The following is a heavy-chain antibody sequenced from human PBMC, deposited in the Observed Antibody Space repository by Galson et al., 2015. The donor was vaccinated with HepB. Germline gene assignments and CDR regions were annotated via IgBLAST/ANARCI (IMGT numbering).Heavy chain of an antibody. CDR2: INAGNGNT. CDR1: GYTFTSYA. J-gene: IGHJ4*02. D-gene: IGHD3-3*01. Sequence: SVKVSCKASGYTFTSYAMHWVRQAPGQRLEWMGWINAGNGNTKYSQKFQGRVTITRDTSASTAYMELSSLRSEDTAVYYCAGESNYDFWSGFIFWGQGTLVTVSS. CDR3: AGESNYDFWSGFIF. V-gene: IGHV1-3*01.